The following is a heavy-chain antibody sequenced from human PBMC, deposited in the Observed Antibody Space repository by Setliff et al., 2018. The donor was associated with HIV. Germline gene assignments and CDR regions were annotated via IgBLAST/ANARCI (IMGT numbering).Heavy chain of an antibody. CDR3: AKVPLFVVVPAALGGMDV. V-gene: IGHV3-23*01. Sequence: SCKATGFSFSLYAMSWVRQAPGKGLEWASSISGSGRKTYYGDSVKGRFTISRDNSWDTVDLQMNTLRAEDTAVYYCAKVPLFVVVPAALGGMDVWGQGTTVTVSS. J-gene: IGHJ6*02. CDR2: ISGSGRKT. D-gene: IGHD2-2*01. CDR1: GFSFSLYA.